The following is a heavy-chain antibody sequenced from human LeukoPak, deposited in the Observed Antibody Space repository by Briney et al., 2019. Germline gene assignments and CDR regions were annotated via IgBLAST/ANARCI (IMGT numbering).Heavy chain of an antibody. CDR2: IYSGFSA. CDR3: VTDRDSHRGMHV. J-gene: IGHJ6*02. V-gene: IGHV3-53*01. CDR1: GFTVSSHY. D-gene: IGHD2-15*01. Sequence: GGSLRLSCAASGFTVSSHYVTWVRQAPGKGLEWVSVIYSGFSADYADSVKGRFTISRDNSKNTLYLQMNSLRVEDTAVHYCVTDRDSHRGMHVWGQGTTVTVSS.